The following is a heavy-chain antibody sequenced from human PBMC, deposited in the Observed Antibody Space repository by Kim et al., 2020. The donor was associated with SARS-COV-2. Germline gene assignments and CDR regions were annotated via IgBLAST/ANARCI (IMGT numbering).Heavy chain of an antibody. V-gene: IGHV4-31*03. CDR2: ISYSGNP. CDR1: GGSIRSGGKF. D-gene: IGHD2-2*01. Sequence: SETLSLTCSVSGGSIRSGGKFWTWIRQHPAKGLEWIGYISYSGNPHYSPSLRSRVSISLQTSENQFSLELTSVTAADTAVYYCAGGQPLDYWGQGILVTGFS. J-gene: IGHJ4*02. CDR3: AGGQPLDY.